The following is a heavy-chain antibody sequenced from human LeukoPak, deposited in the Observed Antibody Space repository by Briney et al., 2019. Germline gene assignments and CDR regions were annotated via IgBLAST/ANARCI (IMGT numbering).Heavy chain of an antibody. CDR3: ARAGSGSYYGLYYFDY. CDR2: ISSSSSYI. D-gene: IGHD1-26*01. Sequence: GGSLRLSCAASGFTFSSYSMNWVRQAPGKGLEWVSSISSSSSYIYYADSVKGRFTIPRDNAKNSLYLQMNSLRAEDTAVYYCARAGSGSYYGLYYFDYWGQGTLVTVSS. CDR1: GFTFSSYS. J-gene: IGHJ4*02. V-gene: IGHV3-21*01.